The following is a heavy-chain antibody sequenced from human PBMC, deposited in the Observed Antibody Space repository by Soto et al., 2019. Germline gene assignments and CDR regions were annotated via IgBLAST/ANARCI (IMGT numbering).Heavy chain of an antibody. D-gene: IGHD6-6*01. CDR2: VSANNGFT. CDR3: ARGGAARHLDS. Sequence: ASVKVSCKTSGYTFTNFALSWVRQAPGRGLEWIGFVSANNGFTHFAQKFQGRVSVKTDTSTSTVYLDLRSLSSDDTAVYYCARGGAARHLDSWGQGTPVTVSS. J-gene: IGHJ5*01. V-gene: IGHV1-18*01. CDR1: GYTFTNFA.